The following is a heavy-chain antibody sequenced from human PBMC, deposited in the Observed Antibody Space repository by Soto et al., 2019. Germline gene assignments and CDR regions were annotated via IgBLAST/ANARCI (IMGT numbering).Heavy chain of an antibody. J-gene: IGHJ6*02. Sequence: SETLSLTCAVSGGSISSSNWWSWVRQPPGKGLEWIGEIYHSGSTNYNPSLKSRVTISVDKSKNQFSLKLSSVTAADTAVYYCAKNYNFWSGAFYGMYVWGQGTTVTVSS. CDR1: GGSISSSNW. V-gene: IGHV4-4*02. CDR3: AKNYNFWSGAFYGMYV. D-gene: IGHD3-3*01. CDR2: IYHSGST.